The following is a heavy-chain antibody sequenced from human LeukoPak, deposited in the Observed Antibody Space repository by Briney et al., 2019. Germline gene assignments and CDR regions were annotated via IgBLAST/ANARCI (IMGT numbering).Heavy chain of an antibody. CDR3: AKSEGGFGYFDN. Sequence: PGGSLRLSCAASGFTFSSYGMHWVRQAPGKGLEWVAVISYDGSNKYYADSVKGRFTFSRDNSKNTMYLQMNSLRAEDTALYYCAKSEGGFGYFDNWGQGTLVTVSS. CDR2: ISYDGSNK. V-gene: IGHV3-30*18. J-gene: IGHJ4*02. CDR1: GFTFSSYG. D-gene: IGHD3-16*01.